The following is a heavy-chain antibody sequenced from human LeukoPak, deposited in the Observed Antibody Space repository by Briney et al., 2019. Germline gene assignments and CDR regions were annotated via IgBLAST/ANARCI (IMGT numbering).Heavy chain of an antibody. CDR3: ARDGWFGDYNWFDP. CDR2: ISSASNTI. D-gene: IGHD3-10*01. V-gene: IGHV3-48*01. CDR1: GFTFSSYS. J-gene: IGHJ5*02. Sequence: PGGSLRLSCAASGFTFSSYSMNWVRQAPGKGLEWVSYISSASNTIYYADSVKGRFTISRDNAKNSLYLQMNCLRAEDTAMYYCARDGWFGDYNWFDPWGQGTLVTVSS.